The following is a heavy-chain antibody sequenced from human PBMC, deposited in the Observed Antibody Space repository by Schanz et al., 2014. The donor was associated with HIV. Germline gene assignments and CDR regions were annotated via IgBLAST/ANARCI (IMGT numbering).Heavy chain of an antibody. CDR2: IIPIFATP. J-gene: IGHJ3*02. Sequence: QVQLVQSGAEVKKPGSSVKVSCKASGGIFSYHAINWVRRAPGQGLEWMGGIIPIFATPNYAQKFQGRVTITADESTSTAYMELSSLRSDDTAMYYCARGLKDSSSSEAFHIWGQGTMVTVSS. CDR1: GGIFSYHA. V-gene: IGHV1-69*01. D-gene: IGHD6-6*01. CDR3: ARGLKDSSSSEAFHI.